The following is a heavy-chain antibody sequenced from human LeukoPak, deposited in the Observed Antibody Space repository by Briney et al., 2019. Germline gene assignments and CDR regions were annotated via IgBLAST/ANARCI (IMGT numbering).Heavy chain of an antibody. Sequence: GGSLRLSCAASGFTFTSDGMSWFRQAPGKGLEWVSRITYSGGSTYYADSVKGRFTISRDTSKNTLYLQMNSLRAEDTAVYYCAKAREDTYYYDSSGYYFATPLDYWGQGNLVTVSS. CDR3: AKAREDTYYYDSSGYYFATPLDY. CDR2: ITYSGGST. CDR1: GFTFTSDG. J-gene: IGHJ4*02. V-gene: IGHV3-23*01. D-gene: IGHD3-22*01.